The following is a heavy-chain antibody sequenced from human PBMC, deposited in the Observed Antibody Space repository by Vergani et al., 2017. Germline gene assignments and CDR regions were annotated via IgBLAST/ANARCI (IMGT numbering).Heavy chain of an antibody. Sequence: EVQLLESGGGSAQPGESLRLSCVASGFTFTAHGLNWVRQAPGKGLEWVSGISGQNFRTHYADSVKGRFTISRDDSKNTVYLQINSLRAEDTAVYYCARGRVVVTAIGWYFDLWGRGTLVTVSS. CDR2: ISGQNFRT. D-gene: IGHD2-21*02. J-gene: IGHJ2*01. CDR3: ARGRVVVTAIGWYFDL. CDR1: GFTFTAHG. V-gene: IGHV3-23*01.